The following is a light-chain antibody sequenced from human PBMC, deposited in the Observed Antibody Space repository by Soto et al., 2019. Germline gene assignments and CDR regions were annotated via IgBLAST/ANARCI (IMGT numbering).Light chain of an antibody. CDR1: SSNIGAGYD. J-gene: IGLJ3*02. Sequence: QSVLTHPPSVSGAPGQRVTISCTGSSSNIGAGYDVHWYQQLPGTAPKLLIYGNRNRPSGVPDRFSYSKSGTSASLAITGLQAEDEADYYGQSYDSSLSGYWVFGGGTKLTVL. CDR2: GNR. V-gene: IGLV1-40*01. CDR3: QSYDSSLSGYWV.